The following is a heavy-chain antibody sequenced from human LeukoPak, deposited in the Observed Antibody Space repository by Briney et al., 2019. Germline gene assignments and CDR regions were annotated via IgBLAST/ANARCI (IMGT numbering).Heavy chain of an antibody. D-gene: IGHD6-13*01. V-gene: IGHV4-39*07. CDR3: AREDSSSWKAFDY. CDR2: IYYSGST. CDR1: GGSISSSSYY. J-gene: IGHJ4*02. Sequence: SETLSLTCTVSGGSISSSSYYWGWIRQPPGKGLEWIGSIYYSGSTYYNLSLKSRVTISVDTSKNQFSLKLSSVTAADTAVYYCAREDSSSWKAFDYWGQGTLVTVSS.